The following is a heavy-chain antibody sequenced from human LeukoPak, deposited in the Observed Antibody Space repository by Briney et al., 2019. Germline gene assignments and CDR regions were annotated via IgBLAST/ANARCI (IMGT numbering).Heavy chain of an antibody. CDR1: GYTFTSYY. Sequence: GASVKVSCKASGYTFTSYYMHWVRQAPGQGLEWMGIINPSGGSTSYAQKFQGRVTMTRDMSTSTVYMELSSLRSEDTAVYYCARLGNSYYYDSSGYFGYWGQGTLVTVPS. V-gene: IGHV1-46*01. D-gene: IGHD3-22*01. J-gene: IGHJ4*02. CDR2: INPSGGST. CDR3: ARLGNSYYYDSSGYFGY.